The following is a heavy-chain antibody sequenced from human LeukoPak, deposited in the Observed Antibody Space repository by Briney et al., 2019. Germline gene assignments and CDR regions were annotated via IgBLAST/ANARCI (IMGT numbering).Heavy chain of an antibody. D-gene: IGHD6-13*01. CDR2: ISGSGGRT. Sequence: GGSLRLSCAASGFTFNSYAMSWVRQAPGKGLECVSGISGSGGRTDYADSVKGRFTISRDNSKNTLYLQMNSLRAEDTAVYYCAKDPRRYSRTGGYFDYWGQGTLVTVSS. V-gene: IGHV3-23*01. J-gene: IGHJ4*02. CDR3: AKDPRRYSRTGGYFDY. CDR1: GFTFNSYA.